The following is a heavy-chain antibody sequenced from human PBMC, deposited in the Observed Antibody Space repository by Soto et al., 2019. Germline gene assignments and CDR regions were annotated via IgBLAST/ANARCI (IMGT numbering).Heavy chain of an antibody. CDR1: GYTITSYY. D-gene: IGHD3-16*01. CDR3: ARDRSDDKVWGSYSLGHGAFDI. V-gene: IGHV1-46*01. CDR2: INTSGGST. Sequence: GASVKVSCKASGYTITSYYMHWVRQAPGQGLEWMGIINTSGGSTGYAQKFQGRATMSRDTSTSTVYMELSSLRSEDTAVYYCARDRSDDKVWGSYSLGHGAFDIWGQGTMVTVSS. J-gene: IGHJ3*02.